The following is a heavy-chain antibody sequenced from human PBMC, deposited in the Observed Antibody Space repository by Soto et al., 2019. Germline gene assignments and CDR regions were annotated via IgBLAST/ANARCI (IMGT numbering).Heavy chain of an antibody. Sequence: QVQLQQWGAGLLKPSETLSLTCAVYGGSFSGYYWSWIRQPPGKGLEWIGEINHSGSTNYNPSLKSRVTISVDTSKVQFSLKLSSVTAADTAVYYCASTGGYCSGGSCWDYWGQGTLVTVSS. CDR2: INHSGST. J-gene: IGHJ4*02. V-gene: IGHV4-34*01. CDR3: ASTGGYCSGGSCWDY. CDR1: GGSFSGYY. D-gene: IGHD2-15*01.